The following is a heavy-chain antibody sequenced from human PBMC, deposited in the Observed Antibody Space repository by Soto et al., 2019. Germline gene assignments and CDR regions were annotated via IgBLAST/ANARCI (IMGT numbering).Heavy chain of an antibody. CDR1: GFTFTSSA. Sequence: ASVKVSFKASGFTFTSSAFQCVRQARGQRLEWIGWIXVGXXYXXXXXRXXXRVTLTRDMSTATTYMELSRLTSEDTAIYYCAADATAWQQMVPSDYWGQGTLVTVSS. J-gene: IGHJ4*02. CDR2: IXVGXXYX. CDR3: AADATAWQQMVPSDY. D-gene: IGHD2-8*01. V-gene: IGHV1-58*01.